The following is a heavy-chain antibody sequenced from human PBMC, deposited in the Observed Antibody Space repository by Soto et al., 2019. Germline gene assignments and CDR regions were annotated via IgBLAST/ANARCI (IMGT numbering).Heavy chain of an antibody. D-gene: IGHD1-1*01. J-gene: IGHJ4*02. CDR1: GGTFSSYA. V-gene: IGHV1-69*12. CDR2: IIPIFGTA. CDR3: ASSRDWNDPFDY. Sequence: QVQLVQSGAEVKKPGSSVKVSCKASGGTFSSYAISWVRQAPGQGLEWMGGIIPIFGTANYAQKFQGRVTMTADESTSTAYMELGSLRSEDTAVYYGASSRDWNDPFDYWGQGTLVTVSS.